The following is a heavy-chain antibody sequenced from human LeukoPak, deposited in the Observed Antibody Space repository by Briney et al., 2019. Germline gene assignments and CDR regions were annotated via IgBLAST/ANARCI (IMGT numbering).Heavy chain of an antibody. J-gene: IGHJ4*02. CDR1: GGTFSSYA. CDR2: IIPILGIA. Sequence: SVKVSCKASGGTFSSYAISWVRPAPGQGLEWMGRIIPILGIANYAQKVQGRVTITADKSTSTAYMELSSLRSEDTAVYYCARSSSGWYEYNFDYWGQGTLVTVSS. CDR3: ARSSSGWYEYNFDY. D-gene: IGHD6-19*01. V-gene: IGHV1-69*04.